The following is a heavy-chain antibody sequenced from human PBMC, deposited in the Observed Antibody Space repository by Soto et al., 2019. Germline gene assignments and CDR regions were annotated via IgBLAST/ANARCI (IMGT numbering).Heavy chain of an antibody. D-gene: IGHD5-18*01. J-gene: IGHJ6*02. Sequence: QVQLVESGGGVVQPGRSLRLSCAASGFTFSSYGMHWVRQAPGKGLEWVAVIWYDGSNKYYADSVKGRFTISRDNSKNTLYLQMNSLRAEDTAVYYYARDYSYDHYYYYGMDVWGQGTTVTVSS. V-gene: IGHV3-33*01. CDR2: IWYDGSNK. CDR1: GFTFSSYG. CDR3: ARDYSYDHYYYYGMDV.